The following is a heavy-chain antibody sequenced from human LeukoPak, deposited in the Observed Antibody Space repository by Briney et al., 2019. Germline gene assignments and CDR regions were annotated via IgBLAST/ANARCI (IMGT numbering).Heavy chain of an antibody. CDR3: AKVGDSGDIDY. V-gene: IGHV3-30*18. D-gene: IGHD2-15*01. J-gene: IGHJ4*02. CDR1: GFTFSSYG. Sequence: GGSLRLSCAASGFTFSSYGMHWVRQAPGKGLEWVAVISYDGSNKYYADSVKGRFTISRDNSKNTLYLQMNSLRAEDTAVYYCAKVGDSGDIDYWGQGTLVTVPS. CDR2: ISYDGSNK.